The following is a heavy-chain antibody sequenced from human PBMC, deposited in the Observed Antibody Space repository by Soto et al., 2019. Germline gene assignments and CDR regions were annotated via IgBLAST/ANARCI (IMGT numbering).Heavy chain of an antibody. CDR3: LKDWWGNRDYGCYLDS. CDR1: GXTFSNYS. CDR2: ISGSGA. Sequence: GSLTLSCAASGXTFSNYSMTWVRQAPGKGLELVAFISGSGAFYSDSVKGRFTICIDHSKNTLYLQMNSLMGDYTGWYYFLKDWWGNRDYGCYLDSWGQGTLGTVSS. V-gene: IGHV3-23*01. J-gene: IGHJ4*02. D-gene: IGHD2-8*02.